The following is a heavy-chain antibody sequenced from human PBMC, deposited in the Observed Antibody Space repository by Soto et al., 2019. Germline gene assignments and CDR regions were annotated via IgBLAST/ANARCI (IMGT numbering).Heavy chain of an antibody. CDR2: IYDSGST. J-gene: IGHJ4*02. D-gene: IGHD3-10*01. Sequence: SETLSLTCTVSGGSISSYYWSWIRQPPGKGLEWIGYIYDSGSTNYNPSLQSRVTISVDTSKNQFSLKLSSVTAADTAVYYCARAPRGNYGYPLYFDYWGQGTLGTVS. V-gene: IGHV4-59*01. CDR1: GGSISSYY. CDR3: ARAPRGNYGYPLYFDY.